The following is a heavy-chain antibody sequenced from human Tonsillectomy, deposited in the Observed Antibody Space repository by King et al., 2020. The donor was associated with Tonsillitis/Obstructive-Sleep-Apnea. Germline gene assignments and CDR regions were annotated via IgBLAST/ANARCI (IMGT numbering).Heavy chain of an antibody. J-gene: IGHJ4*02. Sequence: VQLVESGGGLVQPGRSLRLSCAASGFTFDDYAMHWVRQAPGKGLEWVSGISWNSGNIAYADSVKGRFTISRDNAKNSLYLQMNSLTTEDTAFYYCATSFPTFCSTSSCPFDYWGQGTLVTVSS. CDR2: ISWNSGNI. CDR3: ATSFPTFCSTSSCPFDY. CDR1: GFTFDDYA. V-gene: IGHV3-9*01. D-gene: IGHD2-2*01.